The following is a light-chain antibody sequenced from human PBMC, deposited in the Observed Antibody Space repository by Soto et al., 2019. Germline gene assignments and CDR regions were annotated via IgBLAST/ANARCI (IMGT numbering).Light chain of an antibody. V-gene: IGKV3-11*01. CDR1: QSVSSY. Sequence: EIVLTQSPATLSLSPGERATLSCRASQSVSSYLGWFQQKPGQAPRLLIYDASNRATGIPARFSGSGSGTDFTLTISSLEPEDFAIYFCQQRSDWPRTFGQGTKVEFK. CDR3: QQRSDWPRT. CDR2: DAS. J-gene: IGKJ1*01.